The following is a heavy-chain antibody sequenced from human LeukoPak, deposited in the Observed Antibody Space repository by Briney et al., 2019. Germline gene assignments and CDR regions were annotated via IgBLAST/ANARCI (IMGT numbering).Heavy chain of an antibody. CDR3: ARGLEAAAGIYFDY. J-gene: IGHJ4*02. D-gene: IGHD6-13*01. CDR1: GGSFSGYY. Sequence: SETLSLTCAVYGGSFSGYYWSWIRQPPGKGLEWIGEINHSGSTNYNPSLKSRVTISVDTSKNQFSLKLSSVTAAGTAVYYCARGLEAAAGIYFDYWGQGTLVTVSS. CDR2: INHSGST. V-gene: IGHV4-34*01.